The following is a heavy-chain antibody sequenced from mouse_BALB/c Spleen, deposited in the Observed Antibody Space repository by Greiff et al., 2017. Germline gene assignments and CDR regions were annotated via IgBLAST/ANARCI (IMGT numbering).Heavy chain of an antibody. J-gene: IGHJ2*01. D-gene: IGHD1-1*01. V-gene: IGHV3-2*02. CDR1: GYSITSDYA. CDR2: ISYSGST. Sequence: VQLQQSGPGLVKPSQSLSLTCTVTGYSITSDYAWNWIRQFPGNKLEWMGYISYSGSTSYNPSLKSRISITRDTSKNQFFLQLNSVTTEDTATYYCAREELLRIDYWGQGTTLTVSS. CDR3: AREELLRIDY.